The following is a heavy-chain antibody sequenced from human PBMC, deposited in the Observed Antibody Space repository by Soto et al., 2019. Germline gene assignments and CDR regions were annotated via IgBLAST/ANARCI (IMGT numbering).Heavy chain of an antibody. V-gene: IGHV1-18*01. D-gene: IGHD2-2*01. CDR2: ISTYNGDT. Sequence: QVQLVQSGAEVKKPGASVKVSCKASGYTFTDYGISWVRQAPGQGLEWMGWISTYNGDTKYTQNFRGRVTMTADTSTTTAYMELTSLISDDTAIYYCAREDCTSSSCYGSDFWGQGTLVTVSS. CDR3: AREDCTSSSCYGSDF. CDR1: GYTFTDYG. J-gene: IGHJ4*02.